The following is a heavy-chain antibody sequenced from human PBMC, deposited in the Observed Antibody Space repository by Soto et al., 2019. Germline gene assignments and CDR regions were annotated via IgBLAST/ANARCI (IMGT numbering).Heavy chain of an antibody. V-gene: IGHV1-18*01. CDR1: GYTFTSYG. D-gene: IGHD3-3*01. J-gene: IGHJ4*02. Sequence: ASVKVSCKASGYTFTSYGISWVRQAPGQGLEWMGWISAYNGNTDYAQKLQGRVTMTPDTSTSPAYMELRSLRSDDTAVYYCARDYDFWSGYYLPRLTGLFDYWGQGTLVTVSS. CDR3: ARDYDFWSGYYLPRLTGLFDY. CDR2: ISAYNGNT.